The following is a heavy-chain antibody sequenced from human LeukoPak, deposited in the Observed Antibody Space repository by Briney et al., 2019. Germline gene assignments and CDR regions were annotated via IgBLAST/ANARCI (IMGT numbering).Heavy chain of an antibody. CDR1: GFTFSSYS. J-gene: IGHJ6*03. Sequence: GGSLRLSCAASGFTFSSYSMNWVRQAPGKGLEWVSYISSSSSTIYYADSVKGRLTLSRDNAKNSLYLQMNSLRAEDTAVYYCAGSGVATIYNYYYYMDVWGKGTTVTVSS. CDR2: ISSSSSTI. D-gene: IGHD5-12*01. V-gene: IGHV3-48*01. CDR3: AGSGVATIYNYYYYMDV.